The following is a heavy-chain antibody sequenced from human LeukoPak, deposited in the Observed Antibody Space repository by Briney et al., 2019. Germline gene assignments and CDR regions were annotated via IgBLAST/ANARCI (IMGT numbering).Heavy chain of an antibody. CDR3: ARSGTYQHSSSYDY. D-gene: IGHD6-13*01. CDR1: GESFKDYY. CDR2: INHSGSS. J-gene: IGHJ4*02. V-gene: IGHV4-34*01. Sequence: SETLSLTCAVYGESFKDYYWNWIRQPPGKGLEWIGEINHSGSSNYNPSLKSRDTISVDTSKNQFSLKLSSVTAADTAVYYCARSGTYQHSSSYDYWGQGTLVTVSS.